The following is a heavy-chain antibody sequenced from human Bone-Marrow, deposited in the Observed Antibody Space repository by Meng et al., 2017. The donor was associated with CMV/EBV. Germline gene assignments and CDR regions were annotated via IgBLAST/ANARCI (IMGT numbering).Heavy chain of an antibody. D-gene: IGHD6-6*01. CDR2: ISGSGGST. CDR1: GFTFSSYA. Sequence: GGSLRLSCAASGFTFSSYAMSWVRQAPGKGLEWVSAISGSGGSTYYADSVKGRFTISRDNSKNTLYLQMNSLRAEDTAIYYCAKDQTRIAARGYFDYWGPGTLVAVSS. V-gene: IGHV3-23*01. J-gene: IGHJ4*02. CDR3: AKDQTRIAARGYFDY.